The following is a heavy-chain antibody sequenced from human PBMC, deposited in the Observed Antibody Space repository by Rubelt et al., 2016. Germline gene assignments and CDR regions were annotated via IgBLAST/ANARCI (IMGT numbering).Heavy chain of an antibody. D-gene: IGHD1-14*01. CDR2: RSNDDI. V-gene: IGHV3-11*01. J-gene: IGHJ4*02. Sequence: LTCAVSGGSINDNNWWSWVRQAPGKGLEWLSYRSNDDIQYADSVKGRFTISRDNAKDSLFLQMNSLRAEDTAIYYCAKKISPVPGTFTLDSWGQGTQVTVSS. CDR1: GGSINDNN. CDR3: AKKISPVPGTFTLDS.